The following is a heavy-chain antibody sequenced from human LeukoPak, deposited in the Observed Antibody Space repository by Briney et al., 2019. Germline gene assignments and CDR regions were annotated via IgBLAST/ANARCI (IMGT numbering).Heavy chain of an antibody. V-gene: IGHV4-31*03. CDR1: GGSISSGGYY. CDR3: AKGSSGFYA. CDR2: IYSSGST. Sequence: SQTLSLTCTVSGGSISSGGYYWSWIRQHPGKGLEWIGDIYSSGSTYFNPSLRSRVTMSVDTSKNQFSLKLSSVTAADTAVYYCAKGSSGFYAWGQGTLVTVSS. J-gene: IGHJ5*02. D-gene: IGHD3-22*01.